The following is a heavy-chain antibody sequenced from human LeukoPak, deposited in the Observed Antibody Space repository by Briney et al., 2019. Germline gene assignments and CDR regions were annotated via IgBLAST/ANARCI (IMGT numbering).Heavy chain of an antibody. CDR2: IKQDGSET. CDR3: ARDFWGAYRVDYFDY. J-gene: IGHJ4*02. D-gene: IGHD3-3*01. V-gene: IGHV3-7*03. Sequence: PGGPLRLSCAACGFIFSNCWMSWARRAPGKGLEGVGNIKQDGSETYYVDSVRGRFTISRDNAKKSLYLQMNSLRAEHTAVYYCARDFWGAYRVDYFDYWGQGTLVTVPS. CDR1: GFIFSNCW.